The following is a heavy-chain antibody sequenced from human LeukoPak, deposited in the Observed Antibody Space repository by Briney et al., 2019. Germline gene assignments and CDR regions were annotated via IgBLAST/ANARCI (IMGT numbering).Heavy chain of an antibody. D-gene: IGHD2-2*01. CDR1: GGSISSSNW. Sequence: PSGTLSPTCAVSGGSISSSNWWSWVRQPPGKELKGIGEIYHSGSTNYNPSLKRRLTISVEKSQNQFSLKLSSVPAADTAVYYCARDDATVSWFDPWGQGTLVTVSS. V-gene: IGHV4-4*02. J-gene: IGHJ5*02. CDR3: ARDDATVSWFDP. CDR2: IYHSGST.